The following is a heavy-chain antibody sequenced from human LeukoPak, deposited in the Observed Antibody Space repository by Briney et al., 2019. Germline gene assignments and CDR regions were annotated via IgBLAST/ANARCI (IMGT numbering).Heavy chain of an antibody. CDR2: VSDSGDIT. Sequence: GGSLRLSCAASGFTFSSYALSWVRQAPGKGLEWVSVVSDSGDITYYADSVKGRFTISRDNAKNSLYLQMNSLRVEDTAVYYCARHYYHSSGHGGYWGQGTLVTVSS. J-gene: IGHJ4*02. D-gene: IGHD3-22*01. CDR3: ARHYYHSSGHGGY. CDR1: GFTFSSYA. V-gene: IGHV3-23*01.